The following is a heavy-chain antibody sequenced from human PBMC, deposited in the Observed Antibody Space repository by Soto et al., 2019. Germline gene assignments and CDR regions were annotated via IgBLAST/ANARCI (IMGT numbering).Heavy chain of an antibody. CDR2: IYYSGST. CDR3: ARERGDYDSSGYYYPLDP. Sequence: SETLSLTCNVSGGSISSYYWSWIRQPPGKGLEWIGYIYYSGSTNYNPSLKSRVTISVDTSKNQFSLKLSSVTAADTAVYYCARERGDYDSSGYYYPLDPWGQGILVTVSS. J-gene: IGHJ5*02. CDR1: GGSISSYY. V-gene: IGHV4-59*01. D-gene: IGHD3-22*01.